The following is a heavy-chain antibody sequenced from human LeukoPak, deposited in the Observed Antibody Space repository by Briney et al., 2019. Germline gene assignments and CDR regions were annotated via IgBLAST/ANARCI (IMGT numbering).Heavy chain of an antibody. Sequence: GASVKVSCKASGYTFTDYYMHWVRQAPGQGLEWMGWINPKSGATNSAQKFQGRVTMTRDTSITTAHMEVRSLTSDDTAVYYCARGWAGYSSAPHWGQGTLVTVSS. CDR2: INPKSGAT. CDR1: GYTFTDYY. V-gene: IGHV1-2*02. CDR3: ARGWAGYSSAPH. J-gene: IGHJ4*02. D-gene: IGHD6-19*01.